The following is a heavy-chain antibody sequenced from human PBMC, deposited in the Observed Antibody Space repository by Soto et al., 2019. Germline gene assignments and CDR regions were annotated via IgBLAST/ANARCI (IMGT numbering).Heavy chain of an antibody. CDR3: ARQASVVTAVDY. CDR2: IYPGDSDT. Sequence: GESLQIPCKGSGYTFATYWIGWVRQTPGKGLEWMGIIYPGDSDTRYSPSFQGQVTISADKSINTAYLQWTSLKASDSALYFCARQASVVTAVDYWGQGTPVTV. CDR1: GYTFATYW. V-gene: IGHV5-51*01. D-gene: IGHD2-21*02. J-gene: IGHJ4*02.